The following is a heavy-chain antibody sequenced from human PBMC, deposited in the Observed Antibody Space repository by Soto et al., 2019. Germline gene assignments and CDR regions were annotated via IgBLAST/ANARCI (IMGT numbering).Heavy chain of an antibody. J-gene: IGHJ5*02. Sequence: GGSLSLSCAASGFTFSSYAMSWVRQAPGKGLEWVSAISGSGGSTYYADSVKGRFTISRDNPKNTLYLQMNSLRAEDTAVYYCAKDPGYSGYGGSWFDPWGQGTLVTVSS. CDR2: ISGSGGST. CDR3: AKDPGYSGYGGSWFDP. V-gene: IGHV3-23*01. D-gene: IGHD5-12*01. CDR1: GFTFSSYA.